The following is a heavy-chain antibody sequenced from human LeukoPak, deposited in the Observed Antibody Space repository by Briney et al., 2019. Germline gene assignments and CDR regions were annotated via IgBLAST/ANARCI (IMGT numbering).Heavy chain of an antibody. Sequence: PSETLSLTCTVSGGSISSYYWSWIRQPPGKGLEWIGYLYYSGSTNYNPSLKSRVTISVDTSKNQFSLKLSSVTAADTAVYYCAREDSSSWAFDYWGQGTLVTVSS. CDR1: GGSISSYY. J-gene: IGHJ4*02. CDR2: LYYSGST. V-gene: IGHV4-59*01. D-gene: IGHD6-13*01. CDR3: AREDSSSWAFDY.